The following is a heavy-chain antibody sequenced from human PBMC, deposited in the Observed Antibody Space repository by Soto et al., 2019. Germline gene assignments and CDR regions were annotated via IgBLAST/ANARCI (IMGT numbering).Heavy chain of an antibody. CDR2: IWYDGSNK. V-gene: IGHV3-33*01. CDR3: AREVAAVTYYFDY. D-gene: IGHD6-13*01. CDR1: GFTFSSYG. J-gene: IGHJ4*02. Sequence: GGSLRLCCAASGFTFSSYGMDWVRQAPGKGLEWVAVIWYDGSNKYYADSVKGRFTISRDNSKNTLYLQMNSLRAEDTAVYYCAREVAAVTYYFDYWGQGTLVTVSS.